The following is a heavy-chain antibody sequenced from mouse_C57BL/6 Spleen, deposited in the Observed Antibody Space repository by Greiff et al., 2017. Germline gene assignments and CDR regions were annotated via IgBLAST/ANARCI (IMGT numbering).Heavy chain of an antibody. CDR1: GFNIKDDY. CDR2: IDPENGDT. D-gene: IGHD1-1*01. Sequence: VQLQQSGAELVRPGASVKLSCTASGFNIKDDYMHWVKQRPEQGLEWIGWIDPENGDTEYASKFQGKATITADTSSNTAYLQLSSLTSEDTAVYYCTTPTVDYWGQGTTRTVSS. CDR3: TTPTVDY. J-gene: IGHJ2*01. V-gene: IGHV14-4*01.